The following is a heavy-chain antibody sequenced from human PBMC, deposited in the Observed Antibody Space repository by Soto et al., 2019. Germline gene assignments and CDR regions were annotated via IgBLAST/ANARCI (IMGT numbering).Heavy chain of an antibody. J-gene: IGHJ6*02. V-gene: IGHV1-69*02. CDR2: IIPILGIA. CDR3: ARAGCSGGSCHARYYGMDV. Sequence: SVKVSCKASGGAFSSYTISWVRQAPGQGLEWVGRIIPILGIANYAQKFQGRVTITADKSTSTAYMELSSLRSEDTAVYYCARAGCSGGSCHARYYGMDVWGQGTTVTVSS. D-gene: IGHD2-15*01. CDR1: GGAFSSYT.